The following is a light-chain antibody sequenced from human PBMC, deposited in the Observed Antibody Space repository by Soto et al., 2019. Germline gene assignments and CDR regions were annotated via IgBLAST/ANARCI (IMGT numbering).Light chain of an antibody. Sequence: QSALTQPASVSGSPGQSITISCTGTSRDVGGYNYVSWYQQHPGKAPKLMIYDVSNRPSGVSNRFSGSKSGNTASLTISGLQAEDEADYYCSSYTSSSTPCVFGTGTKLTVL. V-gene: IGLV2-14*01. CDR3: SSYTSSSTPCV. CDR1: SRDVGGYNY. J-gene: IGLJ1*01. CDR2: DVS.